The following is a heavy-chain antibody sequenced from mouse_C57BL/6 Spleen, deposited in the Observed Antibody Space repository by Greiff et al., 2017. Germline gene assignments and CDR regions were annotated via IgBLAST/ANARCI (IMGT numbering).Heavy chain of an antibody. V-gene: IGHV1-52*01. Sequence: QVQLQQPGAELVRPGSSVKLSCKASGYTFTSYWMHWVKQRPIQGLEWIGNIDPSDSETKYNQKFKDKATLTVDKSSSTAYMQLSSLTSEDSAVYYCARRAGTLFDYWGQGTTLTVSS. CDR1: GYTFTSYW. D-gene: IGHD4-1*01. J-gene: IGHJ2*01. CDR2: IDPSDSET. CDR3: ARRAGTLFDY.